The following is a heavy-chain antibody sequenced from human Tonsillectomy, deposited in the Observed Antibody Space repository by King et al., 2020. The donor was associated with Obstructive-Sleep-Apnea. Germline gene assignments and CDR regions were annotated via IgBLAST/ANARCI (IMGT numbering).Heavy chain of an antibody. V-gene: IGHV1-2*02. D-gene: IGHD5-18*01. CDR1: GYTFTDYY. CDR2: INLKSGGT. CDR3: ARDPDTPVACDF. J-gene: IGHJ4*02. Sequence: QVQLVESGAEVKKPGASVKLSCKASGYTFTDYYMHWVRQAPGQGLEWMGWINLKSGGTKYAQKFQGRVTMTRDTSITTVYMEQSGLKSDDAAVYYCARDPDTPVACDFWGQGTLVTVSS.